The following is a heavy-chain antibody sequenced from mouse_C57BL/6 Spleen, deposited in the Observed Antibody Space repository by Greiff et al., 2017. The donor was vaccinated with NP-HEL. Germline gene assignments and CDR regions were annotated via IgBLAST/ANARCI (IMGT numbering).Heavy chain of an antibody. Sequence: EVQLQQSGPELVKPGDSVKISCKASGYSFTGYFMNWVMQSHGKSLEWIGRINPYNGDTFYNQKFKGKATLTVDKSSRTAHMELRSLTSEDSAVYYCARSPRGDYYAMDYWGQGTSVTVSS. V-gene: IGHV1-20*01. CDR2: INPYNGDT. CDR3: ARSPRGDYYAMDY. CDR1: GYSFTGYF. J-gene: IGHJ4*01.